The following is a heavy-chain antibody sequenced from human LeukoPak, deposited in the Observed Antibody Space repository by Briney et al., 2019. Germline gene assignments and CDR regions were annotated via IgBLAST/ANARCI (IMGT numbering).Heavy chain of an antibody. D-gene: IGHD4-23*01. CDR2: IYYSGST. Sequence: SETLSLTCTVSGGSISSYYWSWIRQAPGKGLEWIGYIYYSGSTNYNPSLKSRVTISVDTSKNQFSLKLSSVTAADTAVYYCARWRSKVVTFDYWGQGTLVTVSS. CDR1: GGSISSYY. CDR3: ARWRSKVVTFDY. J-gene: IGHJ4*02. V-gene: IGHV4-59*12.